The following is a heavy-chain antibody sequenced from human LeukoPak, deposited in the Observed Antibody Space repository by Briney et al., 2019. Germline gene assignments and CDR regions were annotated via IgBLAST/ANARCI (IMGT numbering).Heavy chain of an antibody. V-gene: IGHV4-59*08. J-gene: IGHJ4*02. CDR2: IYYTGGT. D-gene: IGHD4-17*01. Sequence: SETLSLTCTVSGGSISSYYWTWIRQPPGKGLEWIGYIYYTGGTNYNPSLKSRITISVDTSKNQFSLELSSVTAADTAVYYCARRYYGDVYYFDYWGQGTLVTVSS. CDR1: GGSISSYY. CDR3: ARRYYGDVYYFDY.